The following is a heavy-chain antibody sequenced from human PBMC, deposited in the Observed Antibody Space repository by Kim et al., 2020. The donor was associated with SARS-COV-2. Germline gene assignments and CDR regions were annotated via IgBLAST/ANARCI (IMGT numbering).Heavy chain of an antibody. Sequence: GGSLRLSCAASGFTFSNAWMSWVRQAPGKGLEWVGRIKSKTDGGTTDYAAPVKGRFTISRDDSKNTLYLQMNSLKTEDTAVYYCTTLDYYDSSGYYYVLNPYYYYGMDVWGQGTTVTVSS. CDR2: IKSKTDGGTT. J-gene: IGHJ6*02. CDR1: GFTFSNAW. CDR3: TTLDYYDSSGYYYVLNPYYYYGMDV. D-gene: IGHD3-22*01. V-gene: IGHV3-15*01.